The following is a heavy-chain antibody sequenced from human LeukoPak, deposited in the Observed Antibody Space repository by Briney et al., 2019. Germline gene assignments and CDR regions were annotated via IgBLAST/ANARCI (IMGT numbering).Heavy chain of an antibody. D-gene: IGHD3-9*01. CDR3: AKDFVTGYYKRRHY. J-gene: IGHJ4*02. Sequence: GGSLRLSCAASGFTFSSYAMSWVRQAPGKGLEWVSAISGSGGSTYYTDSVKGRFTISRDNSKNTLYLQMNSLRAEDTAVYYCAKDFVTGYYKRRHYWGQGTLVTVSS. CDR1: GFTFSSYA. V-gene: IGHV3-23*01. CDR2: ISGSGGST.